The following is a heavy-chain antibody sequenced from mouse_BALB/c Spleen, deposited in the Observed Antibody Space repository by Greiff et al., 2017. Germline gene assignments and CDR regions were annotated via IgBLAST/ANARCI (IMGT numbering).Heavy chain of an antibody. V-gene: IGHV5-4*02. CDR3: ARDGDGYFAWFAY. D-gene: IGHD2-3*01. CDR2: ISDGGSYT. Sequence: EVQGVESGGGLVKPGGSLKLSCAASGFTFSDYYMSWVRQTPEKRLEWVATISDGGSYTYYPDSVKGRFTISRDNAKNNLYLQMSSLKSEDTAMYYCARDGDGYFAWFAYWGQGTLVTVSA. J-gene: IGHJ3*01. CDR1: GFTFSDYY.